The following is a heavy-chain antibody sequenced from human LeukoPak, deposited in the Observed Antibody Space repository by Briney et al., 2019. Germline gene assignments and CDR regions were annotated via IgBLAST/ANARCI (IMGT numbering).Heavy chain of an antibody. CDR3: ARNGPSIAAAGVYYYYGMDV. V-gene: IGHV1-69*01. J-gene: IGHJ6*02. D-gene: IGHD6-13*01. Sequence: SVKVSSKASGGTFSSYAISWVRQAPGQGLEWMGGIIPIFGTANYAQKFQGRVTITADESTSTAYMELSSLRSEDTAVYYCARNGPSIAAAGVYYYYGMDVWGQGTTVTVSS. CDR2: IIPIFGTA. CDR1: GGTFSSYA.